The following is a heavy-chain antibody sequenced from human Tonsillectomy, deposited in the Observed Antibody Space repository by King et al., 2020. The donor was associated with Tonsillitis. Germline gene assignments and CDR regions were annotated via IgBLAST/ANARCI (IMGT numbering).Heavy chain of an antibody. J-gene: IGHJ4*02. CDR2: ISSSSSYI. V-gene: IGHV3-21*01. CDR1: GFTFSSYS. Sequence: DVQLVESGGGLVNPGGSLRLSCAASGFTFSSYSMNWVRQAPGKGLEWVSSISSSSSYIYYADSVKGRFTISRDNAKNSLYLQMNSLRAEDTAVYYCARDLGYYYDSSAPPVYWGQGTLVTVSS. D-gene: IGHD3-22*01. CDR3: ARDLGYYYDSSAPPVY.